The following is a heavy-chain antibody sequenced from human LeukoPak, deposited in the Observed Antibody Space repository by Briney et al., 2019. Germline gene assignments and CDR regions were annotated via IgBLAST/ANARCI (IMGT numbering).Heavy chain of an antibody. J-gene: IGHJ4*02. CDR2: ICYVGSNK. D-gene: IGHD5-24*01. Sequence: GGSLRLSCAASGFTFSSYGMHWVRQAPGKGLEWVAIICYVGSNKYYADSVKGRFTISRDNPKTTLYLQMNTLRPKDTAVYYCADLGDGYAIDFGGQGTLVTVSS. CDR3: ADLGDGYAIDF. CDR1: GFTFSSYG. V-gene: IGHV3-33*01.